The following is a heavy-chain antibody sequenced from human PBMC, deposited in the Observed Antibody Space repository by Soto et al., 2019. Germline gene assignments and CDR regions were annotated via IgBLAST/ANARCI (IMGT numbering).Heavy chain of an antibody. CDR1: GYTFTHYG. Sequence: QVQLVQSGAEVKEPGASVKVSCKASGYTFTHYGFSWVRQAPGQGLGWLAWTSADNGDTNYAPKLQGRVTLTTDTSTVTAYMELRSLRSDDTAVYYCARDERGTCTSSICYYFDYWGQGTLVTVSS. CDR2: TSADNGDT. D-gene: IGHD2-2*01. J-gene: IGHJ4*02. V-gene: IGHV1-18*04. CDR3: ARDERGTCTSSICYYFDY.